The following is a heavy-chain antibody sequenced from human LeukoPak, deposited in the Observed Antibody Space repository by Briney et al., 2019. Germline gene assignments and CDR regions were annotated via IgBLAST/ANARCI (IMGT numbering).Heavy chain of an antibody. CDR2: MKEDGSEE. J-gene: IGHJ4*02. V-gene: IGHV3-7*01. CDR1: GFTFSDST. D-gene: IGHD2-15*01. Sequence: PGGSLRLSCVVSGFTFSDSTMTWVRQAPGKGLEWVAKMKEDGSEEYYVDSVKGRFTISRDNARNSLYLQMSSLRADDTAVYYCATGGALRGYWVHWGQGTLVTVSS. CDR3: ATGGALRGYWVH.